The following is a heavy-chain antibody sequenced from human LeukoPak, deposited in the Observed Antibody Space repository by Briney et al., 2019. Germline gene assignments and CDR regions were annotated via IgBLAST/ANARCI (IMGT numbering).Heavy chain of an antibody. J-gene: IGHJ4*02. CDR3: ARGPSGYHNT. Sequence: PGGSLRLSCTASGFTFDDYGMNWVRQAPGKGLEWVSGINWNGGSTHYADSVKGRFTISRDNSKNTLYLQMNSLRAEDTAVYYCARGPSGYHNTGGQGTLVTVSS. CDR2: INWNGGST. D-gene: IGHD5-12*01. V-gene: IGHV3-20*04. CDR1: GFTFDDYG.